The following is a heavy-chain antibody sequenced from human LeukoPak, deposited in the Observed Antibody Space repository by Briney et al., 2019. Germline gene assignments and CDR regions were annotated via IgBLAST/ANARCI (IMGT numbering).Heavy chain of an antibody. D-gene: IGHD6-19*01. V-gene: IGHV4-61*02. CDR1: GGSISSGSYY. CDR3: ARGAVAGWRDY. CDR2: IYTSGST. J-gene: IGHJ4*02. Sequence: SSQTLSLTCTVSGGSISSGSYYWSWIRQPAGKGLEWIGRIYTSGSTNYNPSLKSRVTISVDTSKNQLSLKLSSVTAADTAVYYCARGAVAGWRDYWGQGTLVTVSS.